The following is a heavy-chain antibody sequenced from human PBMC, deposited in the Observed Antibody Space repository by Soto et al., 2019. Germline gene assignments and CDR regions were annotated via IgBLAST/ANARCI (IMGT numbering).Heavy chain of an antibody. V-gene: IGHV5-10-1*01. CDR3: ARHGYCSGGSCYSSLYYYGIDV. CDR2: IDPSDSYT. D-gene: IGHD2-15*01. CDR1: PYSFTSYC. Sequence: GESLKILCKCSPYSFTSYCISCVRPMPGKGLEWKERIDPSDSYTNYSPSFQGHVTISADKSISTAYLQWSSLKASDTAMYYCARHGYCSGGSCYSSLYYYGIDVCGQASTVTFSS. J-gene: IGHJ6*02.